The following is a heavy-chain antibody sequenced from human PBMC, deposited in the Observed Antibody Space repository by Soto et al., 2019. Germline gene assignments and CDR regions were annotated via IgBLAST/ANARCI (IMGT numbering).Heavy chain of an antibody. CDR2: ISGSGGST. CDR1: GFTFSSYA. CDR3: AKDPPDQQGTDEVFDI. Sequence: GGSLRLSCAASGFTFSSYAMSWFRQAPGEGLEWVSAISGSGGSTYYAASVKGRFTISRDNSKNTLYLQMHSLRAEDTAVKYCAKDPPDQQGTDEVFDIWGQGTLVTVSS. J-gene: IGHJ3*02. V-gene: IGHV3-23*01. D-gene: IGHD7-27*01.